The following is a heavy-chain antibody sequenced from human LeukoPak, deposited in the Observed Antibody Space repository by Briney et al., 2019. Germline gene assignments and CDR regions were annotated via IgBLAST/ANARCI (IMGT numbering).Heavy chain of an antibody. CDR2: IIPIFGTA. CDR3: ARGLNCPNGVCYNDY. V-gene: IGHV1-69*01. Sequence: ASVKVSCKASGGTFSSYAISWVRQAPGQGLEWIGGIIPIFGTANYAQKFQGRVTITADESTSTAYMELSSLRSEDTAVYYCARGLNCPNGVCYNDYWGQGTLVTVSS. J-gene: IGHJ4*02. CDR1: GGTFSSYA. D-gene: IGHD2-8*01.